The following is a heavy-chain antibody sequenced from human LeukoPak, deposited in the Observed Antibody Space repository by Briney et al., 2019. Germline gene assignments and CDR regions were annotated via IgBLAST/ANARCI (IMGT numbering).Heavy chain of an antibody. CDR1: GGSFSGYY. J-gene: IGHJ2*01. Sequence: PPETLSLTCAVYGGSFSGYYWSWIRQPPGKGLEWIGEINHSGSTNYNPSLKSRVTISVDTSKNQFSLKLSSVTAADTAVYYCARVAYCGGDCYIYWYFDLWGRGTLVTVSS. D-gene: IGHD2-21*01. CDR2: INHSGST. V-gene: IGHV4-34*01. CDR3: ARVAYCGGDCYIYWYFDL.